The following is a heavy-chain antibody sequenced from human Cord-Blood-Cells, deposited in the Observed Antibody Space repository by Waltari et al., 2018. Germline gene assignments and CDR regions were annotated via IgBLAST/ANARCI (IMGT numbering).Heavy chain of an antibody. CDR2: IYYSGST. CDR1: GGSVSSGSYY. CDR3: ASSRYYDFWSGYYDY. J-gene: IGHJ4*02. Sequence: QVQLQESGPGLVKPSETLSLTCTVSGGSVSSGSYYWSWIRQPPGKGLEWIGYIYYSGSTNYNPSLKSRVTISVDTSKNQFSLKLSSVTAADTAVYYCASSRYYDFWSGYYDYWGQGTLVTVSS. V-gene: IGHV4-61*01. D-gene: IGHD3-3*01.